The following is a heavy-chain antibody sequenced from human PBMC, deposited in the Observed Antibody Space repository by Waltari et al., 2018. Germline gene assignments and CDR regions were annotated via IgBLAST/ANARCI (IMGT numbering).Heavy chain of an antibody. CDR2: VHHSGKT. J-gene: IGHJ4*02. V-gene: IGHV4-4*02. CDR1: GDSTSGNYW. D-gene: IGHD2-2*01. Sequence: QVQLQESGQRLVKPSGNLSLTCAVSGDSTSGNYWRSSVRQSPEKGLEWIGQVHHSGKTHYKPSLQSRVTISLDKPKNQFSLNLNSVTAADTAVYYCAGDRAIGLFFDYWGRGTLVTVSS. CDR3: AGDRAIGLFFDY.